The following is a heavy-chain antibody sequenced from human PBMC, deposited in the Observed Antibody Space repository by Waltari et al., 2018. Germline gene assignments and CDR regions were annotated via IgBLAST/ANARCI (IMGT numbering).Heavy chain of an antibody. J-gene: IGHJ5*02. D-gene: IGHD2-15*01. V-gene: IGHV3-21*01. CDR3: SGGSAGADP. CDR1: GFSFSAYT. CDR2: ISSSSSYV. Sequence: EVHLVESGGGLVKPGGSLRLSCAASGFSFSAYTMNWVRQAPGKGLEWVSSISSSSSYVYYADSVKGRFTISRDNAKNSLYLQMNSLRAEDTAVYYCSGGSAGADPWGQGTLVTVSS.